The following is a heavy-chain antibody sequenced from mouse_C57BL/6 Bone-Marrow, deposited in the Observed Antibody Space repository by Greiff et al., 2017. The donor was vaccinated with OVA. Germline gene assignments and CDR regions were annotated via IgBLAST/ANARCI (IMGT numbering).Heavy chain of an antibody. V-gene: IGHV1-61*01. CDR1: GYTFTSYW. Sequence: QVQLQQPGAELVRPGSSVKLSCKASGYTFTSYWMDWVKQRPGQGLEWIGNIYPSDSETHYNQKFKDKATLTVDKSSSTAYMQLSSLTSEDSAVYYCARAVRYDGAIDFWGQGTSVTVSS. CDR2: IYPSDSET. J-gene: IGHJ4*01. D-gene: IGHD2-12*01. CDR3: ARAVRYDGAIDF.